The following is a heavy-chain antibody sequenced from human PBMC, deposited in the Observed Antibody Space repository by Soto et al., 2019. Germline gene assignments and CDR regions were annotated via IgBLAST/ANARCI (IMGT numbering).Heavy chain of an antibody. CDR3: ARVGFGESPYYYYYAMDV. CDR1: GFTFSTYS. CDR2: ISHSSSYI. J-gene: IGHJ6*02. D-gene: IGHD3-10*01. Sequence: PGGSLRLSCAASGFTFSTYSMNWVRQAPGKGLEWVSSISHSSSYIYYADSVTGRFTISRDNAKNSLYLQMNSLRAEDTAVYYCARVGFGESPYYYYYAMDVWGQGTPVTVSS. V-gene: IGHV3-21*01.